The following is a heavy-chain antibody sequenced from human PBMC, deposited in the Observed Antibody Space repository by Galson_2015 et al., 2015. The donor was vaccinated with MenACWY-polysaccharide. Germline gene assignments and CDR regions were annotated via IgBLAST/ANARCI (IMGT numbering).Heavy chain of an antibody. Sequence: ETLSLTCTVSGGSISSSSYYWGWIRQPPGKGLEWIGYIYYSGSTNYNPSPKSRVTISVDTSKNQFSLKLSSVTAADTAVYYCARMVEEIAVAGICYFDYWGQGTLVTVSS. J-gene: IGHJ4*02. CDR3: ARMVEEIAVAGICYFDY. V-gene: IGHV4-61*05. CDR1: GGSISSSSYY. CDR2: IYYSGST. D-gene: IGHD6-19*01.